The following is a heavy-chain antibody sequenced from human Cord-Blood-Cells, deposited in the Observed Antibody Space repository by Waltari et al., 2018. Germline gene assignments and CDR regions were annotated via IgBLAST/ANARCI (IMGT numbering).Heavy chain of an antibody. V-gene: IGHV4-34*01. CDR3: ARAGHSSGWYAFDI. D-gene: IGHD6-19*01. CDR2: INHSGST. Sequence: QVQLQQWGAGLLKPSETLSLTCAVYGGSFSGYYWSWIRQPPGKGLEWIGEINHSGSTNYNPSLNSRVTISVDTSKNQFSLKLSSVTAADTAVYYCARAGHSSGWYAFDIWGQGTMVTISS. J-gene: IGHJ3*02. CDR1: GGSFSGYY.